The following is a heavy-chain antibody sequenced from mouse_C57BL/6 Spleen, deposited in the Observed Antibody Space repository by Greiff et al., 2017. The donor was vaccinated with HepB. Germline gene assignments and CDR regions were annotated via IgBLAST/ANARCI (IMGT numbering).Heavy chain of an antibody. CDR2: IDPETGDT. J-gene: IGHJ3*01. CDR3: TTRNGSSPAWFAY. CDR1: GFNIKDDY. D-gene: IGHD1-1*01. V-gene: IGHV14-4*01. Sequence: EVQLQQSGAELVRSGASVKLSCTASGFNIKDDYMHWVKQRPEQGLEWIGWIDPETGDTESASKFQGKATITADTSSTTAYLQRSSLTSADTAAYYGTTRNGSSPAWFAYWGQVTLVTVSA.